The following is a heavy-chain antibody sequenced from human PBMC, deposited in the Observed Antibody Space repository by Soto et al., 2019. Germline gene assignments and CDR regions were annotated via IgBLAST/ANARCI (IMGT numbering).Heavy chain of an antibody. CDR3: ARRGYYYDSSGYP. D-gene: IGHD3-22*01. V-gene: IGHV4-4*02. CDR2: SHHSGSA. CDR1: GDSISSSKW. J-gene: IGHJ4*02. Sequence: QVQLQESGPGRVKPSGTLSLTCAVSGDSISSSKWWTWVRQPPGKGLEWIGESHHSGSANYNPSLKSRVTISVDKSKNQFSLNLSSVTAADMAVYYCARRGYYYDSSGYPWGQGTLVTVSS.